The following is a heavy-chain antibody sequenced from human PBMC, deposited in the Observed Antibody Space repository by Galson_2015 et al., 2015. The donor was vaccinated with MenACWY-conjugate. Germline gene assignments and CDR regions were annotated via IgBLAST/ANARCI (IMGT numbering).Heavy chain of an antibody. D-gene: IGHD2-21*02. CDR3: ARDNPGLVLYCGGDCYSGAWRENWFDP. CDR2: IYYSGST. J-gene: IGHJ5*02. CDR1: GGSISSSSYY. Sequence: SETLSLTCTVSGGSISSSSYYWGWTRQPPGKGLEWIGSIYYSGSTYYNPSLKSRVTISVDTSKNQFSLKLSSVTAADTAVYYCARDNPGLVLYCGGDCYSGAWRENWFDPWGQGTLVTVSS. V-gene: IGHV4-39*07.